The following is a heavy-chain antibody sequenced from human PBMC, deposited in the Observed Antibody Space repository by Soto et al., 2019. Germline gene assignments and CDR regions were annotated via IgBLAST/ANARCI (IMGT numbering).Heavy chain of an antibody. CDR1: GYTFTSYG. J-gene: IGHJ6*02. CDR3: ARVDFWSGYYERGMDV. Sequence: SVKGSCKASGYTFTSYGISWVRRAPGQGLEWMGWISAYNGNTNYAQKLQGRVTMTTDTSTSTAYMELRSLRSDDTAVYYCARVDFWSGYYERGMDVWGQGTTVTVSS. D-gene: IGHD3-3*01. V-gene: IGHV1-18*01. CDR2: ISAYNGNT.